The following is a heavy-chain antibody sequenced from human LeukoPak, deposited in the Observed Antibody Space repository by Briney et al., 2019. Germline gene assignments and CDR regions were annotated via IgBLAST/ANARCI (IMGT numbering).Heavy chain of an antibody. CDR1: GYTFTSYY. Sequence: GASVKVSCKASGYTFTSYYMHWVRQAPGQGLEWMGIINPSGGSTSYAQKFQGRVTMTRNTSISTAYMELSSLRSEDTAVYYCARARYLEFYGMDVWGQGTTVTVSS. D-gene: IGHD3-3*01. CDR2: INPSGGST. J-gene: IGHJ6*02. V-gene: IGHV1-46*01. CDR3: ARARYLEFYGMDV.